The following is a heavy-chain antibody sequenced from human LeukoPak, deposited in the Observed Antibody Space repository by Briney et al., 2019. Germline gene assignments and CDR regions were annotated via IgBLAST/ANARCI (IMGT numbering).Heavy chain of an antibody. V-gene: IGHV1-8*02. D-gene: IGHD3-3*01. CDR3: ARGWAVLGVVIFDY. J-gene: IGHJ4*02. CDR2: INPNSGNT. Sequence: ASVKVSCKASGYTFTGYYMHWVRQAPGQGLEWMGWINPNSGNTGYAQKFQGRVTMTRNTSISTAYMELSSLRSEDTAVYYCARGWAVLGVVIFDYWGQGTLVTVSS. CDR1: GYTFTGYY.